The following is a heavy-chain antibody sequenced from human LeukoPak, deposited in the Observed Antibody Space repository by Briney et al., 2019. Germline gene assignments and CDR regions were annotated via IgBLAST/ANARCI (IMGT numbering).Heavy chain of an antibody. J-gene: IGHJ4*02. V-gene: IGHV5-51*01. CDR1: GYTFTNYW. CDR3: ARRVDSGFSFDF. Sequence: GESLKISCKGSGYTFTNYWIAWVRQMPGKGLEWTGIIYAGDSDTRYSPSFQGQVTISADRSINTAYLQWSSLKASDTAMYYCARRVDSGFSFDFWGQGTLVTVSS. CDR2: IYAGDSDT. D-gene: IGHD3-22*01.